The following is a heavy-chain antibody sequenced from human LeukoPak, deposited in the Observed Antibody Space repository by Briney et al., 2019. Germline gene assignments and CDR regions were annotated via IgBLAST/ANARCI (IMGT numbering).Heavy chain of an antibody. CDR1: GGTFSSYA. V-gene: IGHV1-69*01. D-gene: IGHD2-15*01. Sequence: SSVKVSCKASGGTFSSYAISWVRQAPGQGLEWMGGIIPIFGTANYAQKFQGRVTITADESTSTAYMELSSLRSEDTAVYYCARGYCSGGSCYSEFDYWGQGTLVTVSS. J-gene: IGHJ4*02. CDR3: ARGYCSGGSCYSEFDY. CDR2: IIPIFGTA.